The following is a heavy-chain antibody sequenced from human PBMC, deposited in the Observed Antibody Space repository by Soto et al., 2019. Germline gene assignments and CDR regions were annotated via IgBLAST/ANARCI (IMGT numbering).Heavy chain of an antibody. J-gene: IGHJ6*02. CDR3: ARDGGYEARGYYYYIMDV. Sequence: SETLSLTCAVYGGSFRGYSWGWIRQPPGKGLEWIGDINHSGSTNYNPSLKSRVTISVDTSKNQFSLKLTSVTAADTAVYYCARDGGYEARGYYYYIMDVWGQGTTVTVSS. V-gene: IGHV4-34*01. D-gene: IGHD5-12*01. CDR2: INHSGST. CDR1: GGSFRGYS.